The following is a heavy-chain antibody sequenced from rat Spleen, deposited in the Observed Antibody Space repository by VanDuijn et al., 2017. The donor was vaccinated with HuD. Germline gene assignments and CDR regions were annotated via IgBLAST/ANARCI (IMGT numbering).Heavy chain of an antibody. CDR1: GFTFSDYG. CDR2: ISYGGGGT. J-gene: IGHJ2*01. CDR3: VRHGGY. Sequence: EVQLVESGGGLVQPGRSLKLSCAASGFTFSDYGMAWVRQAPTKGLEWVATISYGGGGTYYAESVEGRFTISRDNVKSTLYLQMDSLRSEDTASYYCVRHGGYWGQGVMVTVSS. V-gene: IGHV5-29*01.